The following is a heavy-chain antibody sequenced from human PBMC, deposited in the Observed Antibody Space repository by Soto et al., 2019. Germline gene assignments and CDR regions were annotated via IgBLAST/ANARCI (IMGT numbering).Heavy chain of an antibody. CDR2: INPNTGNT. Sequence: QVQLVQSVADLKNPGASVKVSCKSSGYTFSGHFVHWLLHAPGAGPEWMGWINPNTGNTKYGQKFEGRVTMTRDMSISTAYMELTRLTPDDTAVYFCAKAGSYCSGGSCSVAYWGQGFLVTVSA. CDR1: GYTFSGHF. D-gene: IGHD2-15*01. CDR3: AKAGSYCSGGSCSVAY. V-gene: IGHV1-2*02. J-gene: IGHJ4*02.